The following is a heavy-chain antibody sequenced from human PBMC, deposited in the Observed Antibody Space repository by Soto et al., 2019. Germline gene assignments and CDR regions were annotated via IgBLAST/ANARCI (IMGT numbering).Heavy chain of an antibody. J-gene: IGHJ3*02. V-gene: IGHV4-31*03. CDR1: GGSISSGGYY. CDR2: IYYSGST. D-gene: IGHD3-10*01. CDR3: ARGRVLWFGELTPGAFDI. Sequence: SETLSLTCTVSGGSISSGGYYWSWIRQHPGKGLEWIGYIYYSGSTYYNPSLKSRVTISVDTSKNQFSLKLSSVTAADTAVYYCARGRVLWFGELTPGAFDIWGQGTMVTVSS.